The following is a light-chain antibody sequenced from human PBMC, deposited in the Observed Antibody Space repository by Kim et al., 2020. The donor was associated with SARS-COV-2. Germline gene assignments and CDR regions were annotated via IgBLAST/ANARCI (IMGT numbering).Light chain of an antibody. CDR3: LQHRTYPIT. J-gene: IGKJ5*01. V-gene: IGKV1-17*01. Sequence: ASVGDRVTITCRASQDIGNDLGWYQQSPGRAPKRMIYGASNLQSGVPSRFSGSGSETEFTLTINSLQPEDFATYFCLQHRTYPITFGQGTRLEIK. CDR2: GAS. CDR1: QDIGND.